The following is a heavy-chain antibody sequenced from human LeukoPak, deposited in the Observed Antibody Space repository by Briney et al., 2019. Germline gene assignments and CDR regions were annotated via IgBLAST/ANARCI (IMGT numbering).Heavy chain of an antibody. CDR1: GFTFSNYW. J-gene: IGHJ4*02. Sequence: GGSLRLSCAASGFTFSNYWMSWVRQAPGKGLKWGANLKEDGRDKNYVDSVRVRFTISRDNAKNALYLQMNSLRAEDTAVYYCGREIPGGTTSLDCWGQGTVVTVSS. V-gene: IGHV3-7*01. CDR2: LKEDGRDK. D-gene: IGHD1-7*01. CDR3: GREIPGGTTSLDC.